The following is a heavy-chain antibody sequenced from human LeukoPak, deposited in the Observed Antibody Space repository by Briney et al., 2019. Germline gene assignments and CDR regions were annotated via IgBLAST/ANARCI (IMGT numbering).Heavy chain of an antibody. J-gene: IGHJ4*02. Sequence: SETLSLPCTVSGGSISSGGYYCSWIRQHPGKGLEWIGNIYYRVGTYYNPSLKSRVSISVDTSKNKLSLNLSSVTAADTAVYFCARGSGARGDVWGQGTLVTVSS. CDR2: IYYRVGT. D-gene: IGHD2-15*01. V-gene: IGHV4-31*03. CDR1: GGSISSGGYY. CDR3: ARGSGARGDV.